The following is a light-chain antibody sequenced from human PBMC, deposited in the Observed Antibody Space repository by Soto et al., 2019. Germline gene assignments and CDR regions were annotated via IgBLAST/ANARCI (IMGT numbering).Light chain of an antibody. CDR3: QQYDGSPIT. J-gene: IGKJ5*01. CDR1: QSVSSY. V-gene: IGKV3-20*01. CDR2: SVS. Sequence: PGERATLSCMASQSVSSYLAWYQQKPGQAPRLLISSVSKRATGIPDRFSGGGYGTDFNLTISRVEPEDFALYICQQYDGSPITFGQGTRLEIK.